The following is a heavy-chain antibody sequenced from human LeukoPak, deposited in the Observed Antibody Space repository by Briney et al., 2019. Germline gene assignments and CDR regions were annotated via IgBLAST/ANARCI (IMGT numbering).Heavy chain of an antibody. V-gene: IGHV3-21*01. D-gene: IGHD3-9*01. J-gene: IGHJ4*02. CDR1: GFTFSSYS. CDR3: ARDLDILTGYYGSPFDY. CDR2: ISSSSSYI. Sequence: GGSLRLSCAASGFTFSSYSMNWVRQAPGKGLEWVSSISSSSSYIYYADSVKGRFTISRDNAKNSLNLQMNSLRAEDTAVYYCARDLDILTGYYGSPFDYWGQGTLVTVSS.